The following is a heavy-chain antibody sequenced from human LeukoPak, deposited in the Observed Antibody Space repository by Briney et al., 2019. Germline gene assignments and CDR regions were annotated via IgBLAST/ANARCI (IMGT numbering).Heavy chain of an antibody. CDR2: IWNDGSNK. V-gene: IGHV3-33*01. CDR1: GFTFSIYG. D-gene: IGHD3-10*01. CDR3: ASASGPFDY. Sequence: GGSLRLSCAASGFTFSIYGMHWVRQAPGKGLEWVAVIWNDGSNKYYADSVKGRFTISRDNSKNTPYLQMNSLRADDTAVYSCASASGPFDYWGQGTLVTVSS. J-gene: IGHJ4*02.